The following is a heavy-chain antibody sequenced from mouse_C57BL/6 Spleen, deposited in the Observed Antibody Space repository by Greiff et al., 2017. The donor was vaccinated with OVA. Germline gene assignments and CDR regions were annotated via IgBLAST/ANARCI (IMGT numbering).Heavy chain of an antibody. V-gene: IGHV1-61*01. CDR2: IYPSDSET. CDR3: AKSGSNDAMDY. CDR1: GYTFTSYW. Sequence: QVQLKQPGAELVRPGSSVKLSCKASGYTFTSYWMDWVKQRPGQGLEWIGNIYPSDSETHYNQKFKDKATLTVDKTSSTSYMQLSSLTAEDSAVYYCAKSGSNDAMDYWGQGTSVTVSS. D-gene: IGHD1-3*01. J-gene: IGHJ4*01.